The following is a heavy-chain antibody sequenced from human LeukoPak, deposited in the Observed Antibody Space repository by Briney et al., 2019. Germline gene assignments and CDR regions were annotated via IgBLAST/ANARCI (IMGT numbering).Heavy chain of an antibody. CDR2: ISYDGSNK. V-gene: IGHV3-30-3*01. J-gene: IGHJ4*02. D-gene: IGHD6-13*01. CDR3: ARGQAGAAKGYYFDY. CDR1: GFTFSSYA. Sequence: GGSLRLSCAASGFTFSSYAMHWVRQAPGKGLEWVAVISYDGSNKYYADSVKGRFTISRDNSKNTLYLQMNSLRAEDTAVYYCARGQAGAAKGYYFDYWGQGTLVTVSS.